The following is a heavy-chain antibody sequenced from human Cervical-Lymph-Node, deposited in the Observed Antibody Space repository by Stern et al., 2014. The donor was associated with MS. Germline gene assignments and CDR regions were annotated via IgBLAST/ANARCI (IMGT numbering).Heavy chain of an antibody. CDR3: ARGHCDADCYYDH. CDR2: VIPSGGST. D-gene: IGHD2-21*02. CDR1: GYTFSNFY. J-gene: IGHJ4*02. Sequence: QVQLMQSGAEVKEPGASVKITCTASGYTFSNFYMYWVRQAPGQGLEWMGVVIPSGGSTTYAQKFQGRVTMTRDMSTSTVYMELSSLRSEDTALYYCARGHCDADCYYDHWGQGTLVTVSS. V-gene: IGHV1-46*01.